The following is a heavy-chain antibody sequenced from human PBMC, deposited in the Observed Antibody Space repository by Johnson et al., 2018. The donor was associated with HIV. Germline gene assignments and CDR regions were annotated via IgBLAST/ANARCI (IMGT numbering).Heavy chain of an antibody. CDR1: GSNVDDDA. Sequence: VPLVESGGGVVRPGGSLRLSCAASGSNVDDDALSWVRQVPGTGLACVSGINYNGGSTGHAAPVRYRFSISRDNAKNSLYLQMDSLRAEDTAMYYCARAKDAAYPYDAFDVWGHGTMVIVSA. CDR3: ARAKDAAYPYDAFDV. J-gene: IGHJ3*01. V-gene: IGHV3-20*04. D-gene: IGHD2-15*01. CDR2: INYNGGST.